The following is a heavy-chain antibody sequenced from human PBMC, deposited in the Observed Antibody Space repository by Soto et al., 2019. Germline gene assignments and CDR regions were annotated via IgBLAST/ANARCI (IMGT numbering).Heavy chain of an antibody. J-gene: IGHJ5*02. V-gene: IGHV3-30*18. Sequence: PGGSLRLFREAPGFTFSNYVMHRVRQAPGKGPDWVAVISSDGANKNYANSVKGRFTISRDNSMKTIYLQMNSLRVEDTAVYYCAKTGSYCTGTSCYMNWFDPWGQGSLVTVSS. D-gene: IGHD2-2*02. CDR1: GFTFSNYV. CDR3: AKTGSYCTGTSCYMNWFDP. CDR2: ISSDGANK.